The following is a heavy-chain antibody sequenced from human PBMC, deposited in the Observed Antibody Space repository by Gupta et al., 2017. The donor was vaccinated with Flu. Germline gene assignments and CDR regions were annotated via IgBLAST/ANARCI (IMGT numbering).Heavy chain of an antibody. CDR3: VTKSWGDY. D-gene: IGHD3-16*01. CDR1: GFIFSSNA. V-gene: IGHV3-23*01. J-gene: IGHJ4*02. Sequence: EVQLLESGGGLVQPGGSLRRSCAASGFIFSSNAMSWVRQAPGKGLEWVSGISYNGESTYYADSVRGRFTISRDNSKNTVDLQMNSLRGEDTAVYYCVTKSWGDYWGQGTLVTVSS. CDR2: ISYNGEST.